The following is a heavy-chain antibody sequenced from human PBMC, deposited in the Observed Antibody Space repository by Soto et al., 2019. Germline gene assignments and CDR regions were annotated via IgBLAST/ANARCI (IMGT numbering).Heavy chain of an antibody. CDR1: GGTFSSYA. V-gene: IGHV1-69*01. J-gene: IGHJ4*02. CDR3: PREGRDGYNQLDY. D-gene: IGHD5-12*01. CDR2: IIPIFGTA. Sequence: QVQLVQSGAEVKKPGSSVKVSCKASGGTFSSYAISWVRRAPGQGLEWMGGIIPIFGTATYAQKFQGRVTITADESTSTAYMELSSLRSEDTAVYYCPREGRDGYNQLDYWGQGTLVTVSS.